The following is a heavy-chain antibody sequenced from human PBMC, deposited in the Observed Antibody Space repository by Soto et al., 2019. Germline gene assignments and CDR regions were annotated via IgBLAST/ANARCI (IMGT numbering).Heavy chain of an antibody. D-gene: IGHD3-9*01. CDR3: ARDLDDILTGPNFDP. J-gene: IGHJ5*02. CDR1: GYSFTNYG. Sequence: GGSLRLSCKASGYSFTNYGIHWVRQAPGQGLQWMGWINAYNGNTKYSQKFQGRVTFTRDTSASTVYMEMSSLRSEDAAVYFCARDLDDILTGPNFDPWGQGTLVTVSS. V-gene: IGHV1-3*01. CDR2: INAYNGNT.